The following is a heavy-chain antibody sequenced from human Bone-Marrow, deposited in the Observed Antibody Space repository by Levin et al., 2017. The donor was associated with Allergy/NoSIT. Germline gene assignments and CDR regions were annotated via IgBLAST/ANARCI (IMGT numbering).Heavy chain of an antibody. Sequence: ASVKVSCKVSGSTLSELAIHWVRQAPGQGLEWLGGFAPGNDETIYAKKFQGRVTMTEDTSTDTAYMDLSSLTSEDTAFYYCATEHGDYAFDHWGQGTLVTVSS. CDR2: FAPGNDET. CDR1: GSTLSELA. D-gene: IGHD2-21*01. V-gene: IGHV1-24*01. J-gene: IGHJ4*02. CDR3: ATEHGDYAFDH.